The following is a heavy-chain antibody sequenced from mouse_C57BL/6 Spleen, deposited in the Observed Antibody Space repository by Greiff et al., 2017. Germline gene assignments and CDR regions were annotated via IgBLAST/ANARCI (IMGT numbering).Heavy chain of an antibody. V-gene: IGHV3-8*01. J-gene: IGHJ1*03. D-gene: IGHD2-3*01. Sequence: EVKLEESGPGLAKPSQTLSLTCSVTGYSITSDYWNWIRKFPGNKLEYMGYISYSGSTYYNPSLKSRISITRDTSKNQYYLQLHSVTTEDTATYYCARLLYDGYYPWYFDVWGTGTTVTVSS. CDR3: ARLLYDGYYPWYFDV. CDR2: ISYSGST. CDR1: GYSITSDY.